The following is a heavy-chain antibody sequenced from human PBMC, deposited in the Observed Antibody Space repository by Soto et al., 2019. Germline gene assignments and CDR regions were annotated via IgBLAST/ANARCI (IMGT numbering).Heavy chain of an antibody. D-gene: IGHD5-18*01. J-gene: IGHJ3*02. CDR3: ARGRGYSPWLRAFDI. Sequence: QLQLQESGSGLVKPSQTLSLTCAVSGGSISSGGYSWSWIRQPPGKGLEWIGYIYHSGSTYYNPSLKSRVTISVDRSKNQFSLKLSSVTAADTAVYYCARGRGYSPWLRAFDIWGQGTMVTVSS. V-gene: IGHV4-30-2*01. CDR2: IYHSGST. CDR1: GGSISSGGYS.